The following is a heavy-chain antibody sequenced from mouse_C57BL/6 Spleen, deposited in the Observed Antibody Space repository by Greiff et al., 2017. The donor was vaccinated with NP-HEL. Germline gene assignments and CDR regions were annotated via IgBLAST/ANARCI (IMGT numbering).Heavy chain of an antibody. D-gene: IGHD2-5*01. J-gene: IGHJ3*01. CDR1: GYAFSSYW. CDR3: ARAYSNSAWFAY. V-gene: IGHV1-80*01. Sequence: VQLQQSGAELVKPGASVKISCKASGYAFSSYWMNWVKQRPGKGLEWIGQIYPGDGDTNYNGKFKGKATLTADKSSSTAYLQPSRLSSEDAAVFFCARAYSNSAWFAYWGQGTLVTVSA. CDR2: IYPGDGDT.